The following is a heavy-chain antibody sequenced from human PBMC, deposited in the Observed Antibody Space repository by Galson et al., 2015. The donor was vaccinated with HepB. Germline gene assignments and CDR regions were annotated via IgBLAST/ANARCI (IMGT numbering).Heavy chain of an antibody. V-gene: IGHV3-15*01. Sequence: SLRLSCAASGFTFSNAWMSWVRQAPGKGLEWVGRIKSKTDGGTTDYAAPVKGRFTISRDDSKNTLYLQMNSLKTEDTAVYYCTTDPGITIFGVEHGLSDYWGQGTLVTVSS. CDR3: TTDPGITIFGVEHGLSDY. CDR2: IKSKTDGGTT. D-gene: IGHD3-3*01. J-gene: IGHJ4*02. CDR1: GFTFSNAW.